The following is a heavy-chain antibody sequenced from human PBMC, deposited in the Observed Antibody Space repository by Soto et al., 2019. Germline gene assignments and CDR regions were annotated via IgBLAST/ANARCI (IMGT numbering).Heavy chain of an antibody. CDR2: ILYDGSNK. D-gene: IGHD3-9*01. J-gene: IGHJ5*02. Sequence: GGSLRLSCAASGFTFSNYGMHWARQAPGKGLEWVAAILYDGSNKYYADSVKGRFTISRDNSKNTLYLQMNSLRAEDTAVYYCARDWRSYDILTGYSDINWFDPWGQGTLVTVSS. V-gene: IGHV3-33*01. CDR1: GFTFSNYG. CDR3: ARDWRSYDILTGYSDINWFDP.